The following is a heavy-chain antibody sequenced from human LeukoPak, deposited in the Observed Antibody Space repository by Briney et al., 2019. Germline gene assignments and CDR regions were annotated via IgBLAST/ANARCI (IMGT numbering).Heavy chain of an antibody. D-gene: IGHD6-19*01. CDR3: ARDHSRGANWFDP. CDR1: GYTFTSYG. Sequence: GASVKVSCKASGYTFTSYGISWVRQAPGQGLEWMGWTSGYNGNTIYSEKLQGRVTMTTDTSTSTGYMEMRSLRSDDTAVYYCARDHSRGANWFDPWGQGTLVIVSS. CDR2: TSGYNGNT. J-gene: IGHJ5*02. V-gene: IGHV1-18*01.